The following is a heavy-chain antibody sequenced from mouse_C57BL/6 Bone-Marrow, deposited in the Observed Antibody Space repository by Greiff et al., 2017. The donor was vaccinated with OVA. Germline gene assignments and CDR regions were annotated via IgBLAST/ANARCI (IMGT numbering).Heavy chain of an antibody. V-gene: IGHV2-3*01. CDR3: ASSTMVTTRAWFAY. Sequence: VKLVESGPGLVAPSQSLSITCTVSGFSLTSYGLSWVRQPPGKGLEWLGVIWGDGSTNYHSALISRLSISKDNSKSQVFLKLNSLQTDDTATYYCASSTMVTTRAWFAYWGQGTLVTVSA. CDR1: GFSLTSYG. D-gene: IGHD2-2*01. J-gene: IGHJ3*01. CDR2: IWGDGST.